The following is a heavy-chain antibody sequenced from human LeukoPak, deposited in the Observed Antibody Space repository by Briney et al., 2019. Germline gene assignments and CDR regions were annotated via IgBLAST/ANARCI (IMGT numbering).Heavy chain of an antibody. CDR3: AKYGNSGWVIDN. CDR1: GGSIGSNY. Sequence: SETLPLTCTVSGGSIGSNYWTWIRQPPGKGLEYIGYIYYTGGTNYNPSLKSRVTISVDTSKNQFSLKLSSVTAADTAVYFCAKYGNSGWVIDNWGQGTLVTVSS. CDR2: IYYTGGT. V-gene: IGHV4-59*08. D-gene: IGHD6-19*01. J-gene: IGHJ4*02.